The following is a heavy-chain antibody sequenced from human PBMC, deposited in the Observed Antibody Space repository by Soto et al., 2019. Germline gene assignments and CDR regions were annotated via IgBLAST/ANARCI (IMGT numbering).Heavy chain of an antibody. D-gene: IGHD3-16*02. J-gene: IGHJ5*02. CDR3: ARSTLRLGELSSREYNWFDP. V-gene: IGHV1-69*01. CDR1: GGTFSSYA. Sequence: QVQLVQSGAEVKKPGSSVKVSCKASGGTFSSYAISWVRQAPGQGLEWMGGIIPIFGTANYAQKFQGRVTITADESTSTAYMELSSLRSEDTAVYYCARSTLRLGELSSREYNWFDPWGQGTLVTVSS. CDR2: IIPIFGTA.